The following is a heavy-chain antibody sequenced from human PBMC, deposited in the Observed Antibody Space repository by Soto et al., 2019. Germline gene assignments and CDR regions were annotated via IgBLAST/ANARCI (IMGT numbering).Heavy chain of an antibody. CDR2: ISSSSSYI. V-gene: IGHV3-21*01. CDR3: AKEIAVAGPNWFDP. CDR1: GFTFSSYS. Sequence: GGSLRLSCAASGFTFSSYSMNWVRQAPGKGLEWVSSISSSSSYIYYADSVKGRFTISRDNSKNTLYLQMNSLRAEDTAVYYCAKEIAVAGPNWFDPWGQGTLVTVS. D-gene: IGHD6-19*01. J-gene: IGHJ5*02.